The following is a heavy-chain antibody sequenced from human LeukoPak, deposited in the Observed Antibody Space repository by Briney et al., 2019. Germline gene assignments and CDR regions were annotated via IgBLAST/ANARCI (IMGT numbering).Heavy chain of an antibody. V-gene: IGHV3-23*01. D-gene: IGHD3-10*01. Sequence: GGSLRLSCAASGFTFSVYGMSWVRQAPGKGLEWVSAISGDGTYYADSVKGRFTISRDNSKDTLYLQMNSLRAEDTAVYYCAKVGIDGSGPFDHWGQGTLVTVSS. CDR2: ISGDGT. J-gene: IGHJ4*02. CDR3: AKVGIDGSGPFDH. CDR1: GFTFSVYG.